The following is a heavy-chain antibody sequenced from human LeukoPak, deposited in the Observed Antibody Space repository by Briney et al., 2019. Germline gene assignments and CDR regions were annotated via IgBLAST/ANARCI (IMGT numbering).Heavy chain of an antibody. CDR3: ARSLWSGYYTDDAFDI. CDR1: GFIFSSYW. V-gene: IGHV3-7*01. J-gene: IGHJ3*02. Sequence: GGSLRLSCAASGFIFSSYWMSWVRQAPGKGLEWAANIKQDGSEKYYVDSVKGRFTISRDNAKNSLYLQMNSLRAEDTAVYYCARSLWSGYYTDDAFDIWGQGTMVTVSS. CDR2: IKQDGSEK. D-gene: IGHD3-3*01.